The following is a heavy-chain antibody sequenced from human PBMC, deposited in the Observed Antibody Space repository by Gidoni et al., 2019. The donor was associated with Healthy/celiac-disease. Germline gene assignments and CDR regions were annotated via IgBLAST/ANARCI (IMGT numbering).Heavy chain of an antibody. CDR3: ATLPTAAPGTPRSQGV. CDR2: ISSSGSTI. Sequence: QVQLVESGGGVVKPGGSLRLSCAASGFPFSDDYMSWIRQAPGKGLEWVSYISSSGSTIYYADSVKGRFTISRDNAKNSLYLQMNSLRAEDTAVYYCATLPTAAPGTPRSQGVWGQGTTVTVSS. J-gene: IGHJ6*02. CDR1: GFPFSDDY. D-gene: IGHD2-15*01. V-gene: IGHV3-11*01.